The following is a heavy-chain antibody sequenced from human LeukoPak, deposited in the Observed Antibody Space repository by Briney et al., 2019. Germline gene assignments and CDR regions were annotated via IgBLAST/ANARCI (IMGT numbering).Heavy chain of an antibody. V-gene: IGHV3-23*01. D-gene: IGHD6-13*01. J-gene: IGHJ2*01. CDR3: AKVWKSSSWYSDWYFDL. CDR2: ISGSGGST. CDR1: GFTFSSYA. Sequence: GGSLRLSCAASGFTFSSYAMSWVRQAPGKGLEWVSAISGSGGSTYYADSVKGRFTISRDNSKNTLYLQMNSLRAEDTAVYYCAKVWKSSSWYSDWYFDLWGRGTLVTVSS.